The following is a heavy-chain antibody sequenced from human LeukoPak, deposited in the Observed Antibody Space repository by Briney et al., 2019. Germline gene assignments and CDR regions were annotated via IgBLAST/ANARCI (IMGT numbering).Heavy chain of an antibody. CDR3: ARDMPLGLVVVPHDY. D-gene: IGHD2-2*01. CDR1: GGSISSYY. V-gene: IGHV4-4*07. Sequence: KPSETLSLTCTVSGGSISSYYWSWIRQPAGKGLEWIGRIYTSGSTNYNPSLKSRVTMSVDTSKNQFSPKLSSVTAADTAVYYCARDMPLGLVVVPHDYWGQGTLVTVSS. CDR2: IYTSGST. J-gene: IGHJ4*02.